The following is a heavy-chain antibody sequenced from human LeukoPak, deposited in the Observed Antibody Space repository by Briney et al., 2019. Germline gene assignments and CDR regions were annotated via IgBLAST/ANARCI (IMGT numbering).Heavy chain of an antibody. CDR1: GSSFTSYW. CDR3: ARQIRGYSYGYYFDY. CDR2: IYPGDSDT. V-gene: IGHV5-51*01. D-gene: IGHD5-18*01. J-gene: IGHJ4*02. Sequence: GASLKISCKGSGSSFTSYWIGWVRQMPGKGLEWMGIIYPGDSDTRYSPSFQGQVTISADKSISTAYLQWSSLKASDTAMYYCARQIRGYSYGYYFDYWGQGTLVTVSS.